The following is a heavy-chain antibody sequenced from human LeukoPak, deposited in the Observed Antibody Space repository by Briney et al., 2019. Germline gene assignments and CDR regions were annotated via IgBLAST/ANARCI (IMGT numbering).Heavy chain of an antibody. CDR3: AKDLIYEYVWGSYSGLDV. V-gene: IGHV3-23*01. D-gene: IGHD3-16*01. Sequence: GGSLRLSCAASGITFSIYAMTWVRQAPGKGLEWVSVISGSGESTYYADSVKGRFTISRDNSKNMLYLQMNSLRAEDTAVYYCAKDLIYEYVWGSYSGLDVWGRGTTVTVSS. CDR1: GITFSIYA. J-gene: IGHJ6*02. CDR2: ISGSGEST.